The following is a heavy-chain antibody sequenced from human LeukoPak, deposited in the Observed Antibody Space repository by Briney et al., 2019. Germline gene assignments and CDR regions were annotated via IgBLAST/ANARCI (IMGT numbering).Heavy chain of an antibody. V-gene: IGHV1-69*13. J-gene: IGHJ4*02. CDR2: IIPIFGTA. CDR3: ARGVVTTRKYYDSSGYYSFDY. CDR1: GGTFSSYA. D-gene: IGHD3-22*01. Sequence: ASVKVSCKASGGTFSSYAISWVRQAPGQGLEWMGGIIPIFGTANYAQKIQGRVTITADESTSTAYMELSSLRSEDTAVYYCARGVVTTRKYYDSSGYYSFDYWGQGTLVTVSS.